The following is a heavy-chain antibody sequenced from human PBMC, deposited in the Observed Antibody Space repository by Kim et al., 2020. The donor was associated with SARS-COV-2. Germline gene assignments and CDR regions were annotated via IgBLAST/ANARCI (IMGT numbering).Heavy chain of an antibody. Sequence: KPGYAQKFQGRVTMTRNTSISAAYMELSSLRSEDTAVYYCARGLRGFDYWGQGTLVTVSS. V-gene: IGHV1-8*01. D-gene: IGHD3-3*01. CDR2: KP. CDR3: ARGLRGFDY. J-gene: IGHJ4*02.